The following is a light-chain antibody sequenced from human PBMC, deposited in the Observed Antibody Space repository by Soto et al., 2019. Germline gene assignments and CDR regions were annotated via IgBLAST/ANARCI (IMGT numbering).Light chain of an antibody. CDR2: ATS. Sequence: IQMTQSPSSPSASVGDMFTITYRASQGIRNDLGWYQQRPGQAPKRLIYATSSLQSGVRSRFSGSGSGTEFTLTLSSLQPEDFATYYCLQDNSYPRTVGQGKKVDI. V-gene: IGKV1-17*01. J-gene: IGKJ1*01. CDR3: LQDNSYPRT. CDR1: QGIRND.